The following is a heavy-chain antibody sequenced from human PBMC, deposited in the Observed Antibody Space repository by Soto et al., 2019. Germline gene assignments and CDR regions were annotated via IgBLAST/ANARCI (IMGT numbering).Heavy chain of an antibody. V-gene: IGHV3-30*18. Sequence: VQLVESGGGVVQPGRSLRLSCAASGFTFSDYAIHWVRQAPGKGLEWVAVVSHDGRNTHYADSAKGRFTISRDSSKNTVSLEMTSLRAEDTAVYYCAKGGRQWLVTSDFNYWGQGALVTVSS. CDR1: GFTFSDYA. CDR2: VSHDGRNT. D-gene: IGHD6-19*01. J-gene: IGHJ4*02. CDR3: AKGGRQWLVTSDFNY.